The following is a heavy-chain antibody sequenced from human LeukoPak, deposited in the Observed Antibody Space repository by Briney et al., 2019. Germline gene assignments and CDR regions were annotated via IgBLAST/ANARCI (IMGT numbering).Heavy chain of an antibody. CDR3: ARSVTEYYDSSGYYF. CDR1: GYRFTNYS. D-gene: IGHD3-22*01. V-gene: IGHV5-51*01. CDR2: IYPGDSAT. Sequence: GESLKISCKGSGYRFTNYSIGWVRQMPGKDLEWMGIIYPGDSATRYSPSLQGQVTISADKSINTAYLQWSSLKASDTAMYYCARSVTEYYDSSGYYFWGQGTLVTVSS. J-gene: IGHJ4*02.